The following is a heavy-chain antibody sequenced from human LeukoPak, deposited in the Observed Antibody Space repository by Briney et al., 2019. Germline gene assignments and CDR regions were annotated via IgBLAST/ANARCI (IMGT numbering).Heavy chain of an antibody. J-gene: IGHJ4*02. V-gene: IGHV3-73*01. Sequence: GGSLRLSCAASGFTFSGSAMHWVRQASGKGLVWVGRIRSKANSYATAYAASVKGRFTISRDDSKNTAYLQMNSLKTEDTAVYYCTTSRYYDSSGYYYYYFDYWGQGTLVTVSS. CDR3: TTSRYYDSSGYYYYYFDY. D-gene: IGHD3-22*01. CDR2: IRSKANSYAT. CDR1: GFTFSGSA.